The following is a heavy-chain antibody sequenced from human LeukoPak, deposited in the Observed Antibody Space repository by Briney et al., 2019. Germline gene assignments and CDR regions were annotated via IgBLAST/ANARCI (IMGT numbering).Heavy chain of an antibody. CDR1: GGSYSGYY. J-gene: IGHJ4*02. D-gene: IGHD1-26*01. CDR2: INHSGST. Sequence: LSETLSLTCAVYGGSYSGYYWSWIRQPPGKGLGWIGEINHSGSTNYNPSVKSRVTISVDTSKNQFSLKLSSVTAADTAVYYCARGGGSYSPAYYFDYWGQGTLVTVSS. CDR3: ARGGGSYSPAYYFDY. V-gene: IGHV4-34*01.